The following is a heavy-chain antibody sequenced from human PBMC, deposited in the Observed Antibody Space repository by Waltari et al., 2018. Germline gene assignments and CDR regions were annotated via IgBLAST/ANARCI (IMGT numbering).Heavy chain of an antibody. V-gene: IGHV4-39*02. CDR3: ARSVAARRINWFDP. Sequence: QLQLQESGPGLLRPSETLSLTCTAAAGSISSTTDSWGWIRQPPGKGLGWIGSTHHTGSMYNNRSLKTRVTISADTSRQHLSLKLRSVTAADTALYYCARSVAARRINWFDPWGQGTLVTVSS. CDR1: AGSISSTTDS. CDR2: THHTGSM. J-gene: IGHJ5*02. D-gene: IGHD6-6*01.